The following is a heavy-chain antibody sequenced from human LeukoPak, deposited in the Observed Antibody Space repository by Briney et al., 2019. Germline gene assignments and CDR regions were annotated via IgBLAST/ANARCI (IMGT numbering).Heavy chain of an antibody. J-gene: IGHJ4*02. CDR1: GFTFSSYG. V-gene: IGHV3-30*02. CDR3: ARILDSAWGELGY. Sequence: GGSLRLSCAASGFTFSSYGMNWVRQAPGKGLEWVAFTRYDEDNKYYADSVKGRFTISRDNSKNTLYLQMNSLRAEDTAVYYCARILDSAWGELGYWGQGTLVTVSS. D-gene: IGHD6-19*01. CDR2: TRYDEDNK.